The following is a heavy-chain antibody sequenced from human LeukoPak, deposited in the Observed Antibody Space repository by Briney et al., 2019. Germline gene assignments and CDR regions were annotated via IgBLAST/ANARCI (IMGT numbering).Heavy chain of an antibody. D-gene: IGHD3-10*02. Sequence: SETLSLTCVVYGGSFSGYYWSWIRQSPGKGLEWIGEINHRGSTNYNPSLKSRVTISVDTSKNQFSLKLSSVTAADTAVYYCALFGEHSLRYYYYMDVWGKGTTVTVSS. V-gene: IGHV4-34*01. CDR3: ALFGEHSLRYYYYMDV. J-gene: IGHJ6*03. CDR2: INHRGST. CDR1: GGSFSGYY.